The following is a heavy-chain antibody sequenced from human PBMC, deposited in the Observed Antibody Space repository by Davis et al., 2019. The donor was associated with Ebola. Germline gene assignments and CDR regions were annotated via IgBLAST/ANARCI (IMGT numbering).Heavy chain of an antibody. Sequence: SETLSLTCAVYGGSFSGYYWSWIRQPPGKGLEWIGEINHSGSTNYNPSLKSRVTISVDTSKNQFSLKLSSVTAADTAVYYCARGYDTTGYYYGLDVWGKGTTVTVSS. CDR3: ARGYDTTGYYYGLDV. D-gene: IGHD3-9*01. J-gene: IGHJ6*04. CDR1: GGSFSGYY. V-gene: IGHV4-34*01. CDR2: INHSGST.